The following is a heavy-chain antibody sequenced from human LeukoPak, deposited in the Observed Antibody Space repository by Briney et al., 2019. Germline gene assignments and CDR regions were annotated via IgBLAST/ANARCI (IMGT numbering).Heavy chain of an antibody. J-gene: IGHJ4*02. Sequence: SETLSLTCTVSGCSISSYYWSWIRQPAGKGLEWIGRIYTSGSTNYNPSLKSRVTISVDKSKNQFSLKLSSVTAADTAVYYCARVLVERGYYFDYWGQGTLVTVSS. CDR3: ARVLVERGYYFDY. CDR1: GCSISSYY. CDR2: IYTSGST. D-gene: IGHD2-8*01. V-gene: IGHV4-4*07.